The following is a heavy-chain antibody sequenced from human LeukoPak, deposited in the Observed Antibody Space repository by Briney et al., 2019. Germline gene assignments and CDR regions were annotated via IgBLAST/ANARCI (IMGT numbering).Heavy chain of an antibody. V-gene: IGHV1-69*13. CDR2: IIPIFGTA. D-gene: IGHD3-16*02. CDR1: GGTFSSYA. J-gene: IGHJ5*02. CDR3: ARELYRGFDP. Sequence: SVKVSCKASGGTFSSYAISWVRQAPGQGLEWMGGIIPIFGTANHAQKFQGRVTITADESTSTAYMELSSLRSEDTAVYYCARELYRGFDPWGQGTLVTVSS.